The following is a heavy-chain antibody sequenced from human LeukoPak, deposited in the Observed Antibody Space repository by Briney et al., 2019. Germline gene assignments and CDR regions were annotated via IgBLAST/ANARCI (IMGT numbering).Heavy chain of an antibody. CDR2: INPNSGGT. CDR3: ARDFGGLSGFSGYEDY. D-gene: IGHD5-12*01. Sequence: ASVKVSCKASGGTFSTYAISWVRQAPGEGLEWMGWINPNSGGTNYAQKFQGRVTMTRDTSISTAYMELNSLSSDDTAVYYCARDFGGLSGFSGYEDYWGQGTLLTVSS. V-gene: IGHV1-2*02. CDR1: GGTFSTYA. J-gene: IGHJ4*02.